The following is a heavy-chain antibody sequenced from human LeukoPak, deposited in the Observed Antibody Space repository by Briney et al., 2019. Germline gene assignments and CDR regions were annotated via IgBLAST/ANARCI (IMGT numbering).Heavy chain of an antibody. CDR2: IWYDEDAE. V-gene: IGHV3-33*01. J-gene: IGHJ3*02. D-gene: IGHD2-15*01. Sequence: GGSLRLSCAASGFTFSDCHIHWVRQAPGKGLDWVALIWYDEDAEFYADSVKGRFTISRDNSKDTLYLQMNSLGVEDTAVYYCARERGGDAFDIWGQGTMVTVSS. CDR3: ARERGGDAFDI. CDR1: GFTFSDCH.